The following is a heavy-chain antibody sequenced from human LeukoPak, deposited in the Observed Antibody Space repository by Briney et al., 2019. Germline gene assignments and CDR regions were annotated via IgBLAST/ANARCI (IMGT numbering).Heavy chain of an antibody. CDR3: ARDPRFDP. V-gene: IGHV3-23*01. Sequence: GGSLRLSCAASGFTFSSYAVSWVRQAPGKGLEWVSAISGSGGSTYYADSVKGRFTISRDNAKNSLYLQMNSLRAEDTAVYYCARDPRFDPWGQGTLVTVSS. J-gene: IGHJ5*02. CDR1: GFTFSSYA. CDR2: ISGSGGST.